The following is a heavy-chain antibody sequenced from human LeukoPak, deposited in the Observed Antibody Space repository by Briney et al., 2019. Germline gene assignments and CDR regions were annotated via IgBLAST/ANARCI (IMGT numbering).Heavy chain of an antibody. V-gene: IGHV3-23*01. D-gene: IGHD3-9*01. CDR3: ARDVRYYDILTGYYYYYMDV. J-gene: IGHJ6*03. CDR2: ISGSGGST. CDR1: GFTFSSYA. Sequence: GGSLRLSCAASGFTFSSYAMSWVRQAPGKGLEWVSAISGSGGSTYYADSVKGRFTISRDNAKDSLYLQMNSLRAEDTAVYYCARDVRYYDILTGYYYYYMDVWGKGTTVTVSS.